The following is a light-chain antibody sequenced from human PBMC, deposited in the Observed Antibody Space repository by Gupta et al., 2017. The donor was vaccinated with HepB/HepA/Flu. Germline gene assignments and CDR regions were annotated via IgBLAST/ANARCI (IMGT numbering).Light chain of an antibody. CDR2: WAS. J-gene: IGKJ3*01. Sequence: DIVMTQSPDSLAVSLGERATINCKSSQSVLLSSSNKNYLAWYQQKPGQPPKLLFYWASTREYGVPDRFSGSGSGTDFTLTISGLQAEDVAVYYCQQYFSTPFTFAPGTKVDSK. CDR1: QSVLLSSSNKNY. V-gene: IGKV4-1*01. CDR3: QQYFSTPFT.